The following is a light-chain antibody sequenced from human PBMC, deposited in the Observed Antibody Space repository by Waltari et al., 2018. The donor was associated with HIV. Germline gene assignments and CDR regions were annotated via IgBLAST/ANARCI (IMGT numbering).Light chain of an antibody. V-gene: IGLV3-25*03. CDR3: QSSDSSGNYWA. Sequence: SSELTQPPSVSVSPGQTATITCSGDALPKQCDYWYQPKPGQAPVVVIYKDSDRPSGIPERFSGSSSGTTVTLTISGVQAEDEADYYCQSSDSSGNYWAFGGGTKLTVL. J-gene: IGLJ3*02. CDR2: KDS. CDR1: ALPKQC.